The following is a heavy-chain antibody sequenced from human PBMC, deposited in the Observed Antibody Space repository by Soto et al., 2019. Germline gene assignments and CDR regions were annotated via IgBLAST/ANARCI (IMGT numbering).Heavy chain of an antibody. CDR1: GYTFTSYY. J-gene: IGHJ4*02. CDR2: TNPDGGSR. CDR3: AKAPRGGVIITSYSANIDY. D-gene: IGHD3-3*01. Sequence: QVQLVQSGADVKKPGASVMLSCKASGYTFTSYYMHWVRQAPGQGLEWMGITNPDGGSRRYAQKCQSRVTMTSDTSTSTFYRELSSLRSEDTAVYYCAKAPRGGVIITSYSANIDYWGQGTLVTVSS. V-gene: IGHV1-46*01.